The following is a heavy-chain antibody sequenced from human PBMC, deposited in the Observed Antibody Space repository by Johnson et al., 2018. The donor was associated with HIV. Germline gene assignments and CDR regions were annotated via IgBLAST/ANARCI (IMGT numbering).Heavy chain of an antibody. CDR2: ISYDGNNK. D-gene: IGHD4-23*01. Sequence: QVQLVESGGGVVRPGGSLRLSCAASGFTFDDYDMSWVRQAPGKGLEWVAVISYDGNNKYYADSVKGRFTISRDNSKNTLYLQMNSLRAEDTAVYYCARVTLVLDIWGQGTMVTVSS. CDR1: GFTFDDYD. J-gene: IGHJ3*02. CDR3: ARVTLVLDI. V-gene: IGHV3-30-3*01.